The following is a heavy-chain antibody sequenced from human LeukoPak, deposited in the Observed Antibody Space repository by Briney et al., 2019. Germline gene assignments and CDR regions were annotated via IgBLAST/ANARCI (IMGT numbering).Heavy chain of an antibody. CDR1: GFTFSSYW. V-gene: IGHV3-74*01. D-gene: IGHD3-22*01. J-gene: IGHJ6*02. Sequence: GGSLRLSCAASGFTFSSYWMHWVRQAPGKGLVWVSRINSDGSSTSYADSVKGRFTISRDNAKNTLYLQMNSLRAEDTAVFYCARVPRLVGDSRDYYGLDVWGQGTTVTVSS. CDR3: ARVPRLVGDSRDYYGLDV. CDR2: INSDGSST.